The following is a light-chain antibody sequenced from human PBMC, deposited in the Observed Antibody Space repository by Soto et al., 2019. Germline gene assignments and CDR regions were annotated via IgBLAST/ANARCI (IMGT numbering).Light chain of an antibody. CDR2: DSS. Sequence: EIVTTQYPATRSVSPGERAALSCSASQSIGSDLAWYQQKPGQAPRLLIYDSSTRATGVPARFSGSGSGTEFTLTIRSPQFEDSSVYYCQQYNKGSPITFGQGTRLEIK. J-gene: IGKJ5*01. CDR3: QQYNKGSPIT. CDR1: QSIGSD. V-gene: IGKV3-15*01.